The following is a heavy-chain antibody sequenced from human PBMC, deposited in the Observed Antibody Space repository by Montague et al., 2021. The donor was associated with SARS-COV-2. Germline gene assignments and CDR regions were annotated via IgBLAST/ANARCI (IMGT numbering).Heavy chain of an antibody. V-gene: IGHV6-1*01. D-gene: IGHD4-17*01. J-gene: IGHJ4*02. CDR3: VRDTGSAQAGFDA. Sequence: CAISGDSDWSNTAACNWIRQSPSGGLQSVGRTHYRSKWTSDYATYVEGRISIDPDTSKNQFFLHLRSVTPEDTGVYYCVRDTGSAQAGFDAWGQGTLVTVSS. CDR1: GDSDWSNTAA. CDR2: THYRSKWTS.